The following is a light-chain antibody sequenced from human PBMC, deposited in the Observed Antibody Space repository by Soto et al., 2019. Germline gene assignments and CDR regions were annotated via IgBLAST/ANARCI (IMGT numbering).Light chain of an antibody. CDR3: QQYGSFWT. CDR1: QSVSSSY. J-gene: IGKJ1*01. V-gene: IGKV3-20*01. Sequence: EIVMTQSPATLSVSPGERATLSCRASQSVSSSYLAWYQQKPGQAPRLLIYGASSRATGIPDRFSGSGSGTDFTLTISRLEPEDFAVYYCQQYGSFWTFGQGTKVDIK. CDR2: GAS.